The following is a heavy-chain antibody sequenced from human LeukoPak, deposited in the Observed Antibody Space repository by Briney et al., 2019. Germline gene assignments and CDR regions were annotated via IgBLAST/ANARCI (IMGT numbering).Heavy chain of an antibody. CDR2: IWYDGSNK. CDR3: ARDKEGYYDSSGYQFDY. Sequence: PGRSLRLSCAASGFTFSSYVMHWVRQAPGKGLEWVAVIWYDGSNKYYADSVKGRFTISRDNSKNTLYLQMNSLKAEDTAVYYCARDKEGYYDSSGYQFDYWGQGTLVTVSS. J-gene: IGHJ4*02. D-gene: IGHD3-22*01. CDR1: GFTFSSYV. V-gene: IGHV3-33*01.